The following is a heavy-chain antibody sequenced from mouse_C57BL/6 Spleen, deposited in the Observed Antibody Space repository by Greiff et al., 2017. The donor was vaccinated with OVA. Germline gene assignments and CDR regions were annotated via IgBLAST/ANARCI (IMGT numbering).Heavy chain of an antibody. CDR1: GYTFTSYW. J-gene: IGHJ2*01. CDR3: AIDSSGLRDY. Sequence: VQLQQPGAELVRPGSSVKLSCKASGYTFTSYWMDWVKQRPGQGLEWIGNIYPSDSETHYDQKFKDKATLTVDKSSSTAYMQLSSLTSEDSAVYYCAIDSSGLRDYWGQGTTLTVSS. CDR2: IYPSDSET. D-gene: IGHD3-2*02. V-gene: IGHV1-61*01.